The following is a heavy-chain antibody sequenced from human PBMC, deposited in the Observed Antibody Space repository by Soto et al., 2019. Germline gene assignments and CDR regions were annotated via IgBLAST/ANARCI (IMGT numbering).Heavy chain of an antibody. J-gene: IGHJ4*02. CDR2: ISYDGSNK. Sequence: GGFVRLSCAASGFSFSSYAMHWVRQAPGKGLEWVAVISYDGSNKYYADSVKGRFTISRDNSKNTLYLQMNSLRAEDTAVYYCSKGCERGWSFDYWGQGTLVSVSS. V-gene: IGHV3-30-3*01. CDR3: SKGCERGWSFDY. CDR1: GFSFSSYA. D-gene: IGHD6-19*01.